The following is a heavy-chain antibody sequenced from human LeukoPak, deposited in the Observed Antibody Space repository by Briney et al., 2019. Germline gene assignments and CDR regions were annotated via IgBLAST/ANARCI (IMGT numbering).Heavy chain of an antibody. Sequence: WGSLRLSCAASGCTFSSYGMHWVRQAPGKGLEWVACIRNDGSNKYYPYSVKGGFTIPSDNSKNTLYLQMTRMRAADTAVYYCAKDYSDYVWGRYRYRYYYYYYMDVWGKGTTVTVSS. D-gene: IGHD3-16*02. CDR1: GCTFSSYG. CDR2: IRNDGSNK. V-gene: IGHV3-30*02. J-gene: IGHJ6*03. CDR3: AKDYSDYVWGRYRYRYYYYYYMDV.